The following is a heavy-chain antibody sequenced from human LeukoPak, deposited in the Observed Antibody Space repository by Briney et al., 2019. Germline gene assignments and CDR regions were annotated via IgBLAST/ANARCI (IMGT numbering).Heavy chain of an antibody. D-gene: IGHD3-10*01. CDR2: IRSKANSYAT. V-gene: IGHV3-73*01. J-gene: IGHJ3*02. Sequence: PGGSLRLSRAASGFTFSGSAMHWVRQASGKGLEWVGRIRSKANSYATAYAASVKGRFTISRDDSKNTAYLQMNSLKTEDTAVYYCSRHILLWFGEPTYDAFDIWGQGTMVTVSS. CDR1: GFTFSGSA. CDR3: SRHILLWFGEPTYDAFDI.